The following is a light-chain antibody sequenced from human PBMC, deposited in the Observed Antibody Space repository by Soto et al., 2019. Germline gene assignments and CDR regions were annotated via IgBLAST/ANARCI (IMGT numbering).Light chain of an antibody. CDR3: QQRSNWPT. J-gene: IGKJ3*01. CDR1: QSITNNY. V-gene: IGKV3D-20*02. CDR2: GAS. Sequence: NMLKQSPGTLSLSPGERATLSCRASQSITNNYLAWYQQKPGRAHRLLIYGASSRATGIPARFSGSGSGTDFTLTISSLEPEDFAVYYCQQRSNWPTFGPGTKVDIK.